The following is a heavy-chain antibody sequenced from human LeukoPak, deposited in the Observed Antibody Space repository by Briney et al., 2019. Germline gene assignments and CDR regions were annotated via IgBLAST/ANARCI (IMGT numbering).Heavy chain of an antibody. V-gene: IGHV3-13*01. Sequence: GGSLRLSCAASGFTSSDYDMHWVRQATGKGLEWVSAIGTAGDTYYTGSVKGRFTISRENAKNSLYLQMNSLRAGDTAVYYCARVAKERVGGIYYFDYWGQGTLVTVSS. CDR1: GFTSSDYD. D-gene: IGHD1-1*01. CDR2: IGTAGDT. CDR3: ARVAKERVGGIYYFDY. J-gene: IGHJ4*02.